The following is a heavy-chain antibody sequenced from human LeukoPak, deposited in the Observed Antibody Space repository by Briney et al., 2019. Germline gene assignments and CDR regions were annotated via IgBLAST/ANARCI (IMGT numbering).Heavy chain of an antibody. D-gene: IGHD4-11*01. Sequence: SETLSLTCAVYGGSFSGYYWSWIRQPPGKGLEWIGEINHSGSTNYNPSLKSRVTISVDTSKNQFSLKLSSVTAADTAVYYCARDGWGGATVGDAFDIWGQGTMVTVSS. CDR1: GGSFSGYY. J-gene: IGHJ3*02. V-gene: IGHV4-34*01. CDR3: ARDGWGGATVGDAFDI. CDR2: INHSGST.